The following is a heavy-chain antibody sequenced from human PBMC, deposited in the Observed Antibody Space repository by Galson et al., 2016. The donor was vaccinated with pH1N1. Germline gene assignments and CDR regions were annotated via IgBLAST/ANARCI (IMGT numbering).Heavy chain of an antibody. J-gene: IGHJ4*02. V-gene: IGHV3-53*05. D-gene: IGHD3-10*01. CDR3: AKDRDYYGSGPTDY. CDR1: GFTVSSNY. Sequence: SLRLSCAASGFTVSSNYMSWVRQAPGKGLEWVSVIYSGGSTYYADSVKGRFTISRDNAKNSLYLQMNSLRAEDTALYYCAKDRDYYGSGPTDYWGQGTLVTVSS. CDR2: IYSGGST.